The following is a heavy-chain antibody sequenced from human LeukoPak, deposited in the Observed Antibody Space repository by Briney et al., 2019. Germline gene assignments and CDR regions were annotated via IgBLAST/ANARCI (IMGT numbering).Heavy chain of an antibody. CDR3: AKDQEEDFDL. V-gene: IGHV4-4*07. Sequence: SETLSLTCTVSGDSINNYHWSWIRQPAGKGLEWIGHIFVSGSTHYNPSLKSRVTMSVDSSKNQLSLKLNSVTAADTAVYYCAKDQEEDFDLWGRGTLVTVSS. CDR1: GDSINNYH. CDR2: IFVSGST. J-gene: IGHJ2*01.